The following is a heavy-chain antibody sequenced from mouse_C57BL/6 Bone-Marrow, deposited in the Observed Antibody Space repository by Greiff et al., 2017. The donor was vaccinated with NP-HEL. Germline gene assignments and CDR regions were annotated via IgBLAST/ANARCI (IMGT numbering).Heavy chain of an antibody. CDR2: ISSGGDYI. J-gene: IGHJ4*01. CDR3: TRDPYDYDAMDY. CDR1: GFTFSSYA. V-gene: IGHV5-9-1*02. D-gene: IGHD6-5*01. Sequence: EVMLVESGEGLVKPGGSLKLSCAASGFTFSSYAMSWVRQTPEKRLEWVAYISSGGDYIYYADTVKGRVTISRDNARNTLYLQMSSLKSEDTAMYYCTRDPYDYDAMDYWGQGTSVTVAS.